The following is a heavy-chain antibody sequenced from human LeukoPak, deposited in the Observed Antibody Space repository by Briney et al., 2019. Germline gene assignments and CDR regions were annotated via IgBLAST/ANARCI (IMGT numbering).Heavy chain of an antibody. V-gene: IGHV1-46*04. CDR3: GKDTPNAYYLDY. Sequence: ASVSPSSKVSGYTFTRYYIDWVRQAPGQGLEWMGIIDPSGGSAGCAQNLQGKVTMTRDTSTSTVYMELSSLRSEDTAVYYCGKDTPNAYYLDYWGQGTMVTVSS. J-gene: IGHJ4*02. CDR1: GYTFTRYY. CDR2: IDPSGGSA.